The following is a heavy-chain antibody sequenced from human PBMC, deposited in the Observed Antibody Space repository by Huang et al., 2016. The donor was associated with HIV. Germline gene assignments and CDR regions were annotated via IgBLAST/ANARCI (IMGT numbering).Heavy chain of an antibody. V-gene: IGHV3-30-3*01. Sequence: QVQLVESGGGVVQPGRSRRLSCAASGFHFSSFALHWVRQAPGKGLGWVVQISYDGTNQYYADSVKGRFTISRDNSKNTLYLQINSLRTEDTAVYYCARDFSLAQPFDYWGQGTLVTVSS. J-gene: IGHJ4*02. CDR2: ISYDGTNQ. CDR3: ARDFSLAQPFDY. CDR1: GFHFSSFA.